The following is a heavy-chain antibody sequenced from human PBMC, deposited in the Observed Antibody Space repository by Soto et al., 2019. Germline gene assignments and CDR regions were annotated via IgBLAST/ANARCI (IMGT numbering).Heavy chain of an antibody. J-gene: IGHJ6*02. CDR2: INSDGSST. CDR1: GFTFSSYW. Sequence: EVQLVESGGGLVQPGGSLRLSCAASGFTFSSYWMHWVRQAPGKGLVWVSRINSDGSSTSYADSVKGRFTISRDNAKNTLYLQMNSLRAEDTAVYYCARLNDYGDYGGGDSDYYYSMDVWGQGTTVTVSS. CDR3: ARLNDYGDYGGGDSDYYYSMDV. D-gene: IGHD4-17*01. V-gene: IGHV3-74*01.